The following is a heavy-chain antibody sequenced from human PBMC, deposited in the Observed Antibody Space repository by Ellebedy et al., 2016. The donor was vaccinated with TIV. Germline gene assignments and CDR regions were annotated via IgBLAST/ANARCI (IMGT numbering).Heavy chain of an antibody. J-gene: IGHJ4*02. CDR2: LSAGGGSS. CDR1: GFTFSDYA. Sequence: PGGSLRLSCAAFGFTFSDYAISCVRQAPGKGLAWVSGLSAGGGSSYYADSVKGRFTISRDNSKNTLYLQMSSLRAEDTAAYYCAKDRTYTYAPRDFDYWGQGTLVTGSS. D-gene: IGHD5-18*01. CDR3: AKDRTYTYAPRDFDY. V-gene: IGHV3-23*01.